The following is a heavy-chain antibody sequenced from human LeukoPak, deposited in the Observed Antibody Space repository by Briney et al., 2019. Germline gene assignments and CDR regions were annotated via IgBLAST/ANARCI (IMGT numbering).Heavy chain of an antibody. CDR3: TSPYYDFWSGYVGYFDY. CDR1: GFTFSGSA. D-gene: IGHD3-3*01. J-gene: IGHJ4*02. V-gene: IGHV3-73*01. Sequence: GGSLKLSCAASGFTFSGSAMHWVRQASGKGLEWVGRIRSKANSYATAYAASVKGRFTISRDDSKNTAYLQMNSLKTEDTAVYYCTSPYYDFWSGYVGYFDYWGQGTLVTVSS. CDR2: IRSKANSYAT.